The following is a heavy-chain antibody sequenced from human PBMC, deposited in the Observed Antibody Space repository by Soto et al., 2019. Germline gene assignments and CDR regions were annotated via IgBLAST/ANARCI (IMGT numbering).Heavy chain of an antibody. J-gene: IGHJ6*02. CDR2: VYHTGNT. D-gene: IGHD2-2*01. V-gene: IGHV4-4*02. CDR1: GGSISTSDW. Sequence: QVQLQESGPGLVQPSGSLSLTCSVSGGSISTSDWWSWVRQSPGKGLEGIAEVYHTGNTNFNPSLKSRVTLSVDKSKNQFSLNLNSVTAADTAVYYCARDRGVVPPGGGMDVWGQGTPVTVSS. CDR3: ARDRGVVPPGGGMDV.